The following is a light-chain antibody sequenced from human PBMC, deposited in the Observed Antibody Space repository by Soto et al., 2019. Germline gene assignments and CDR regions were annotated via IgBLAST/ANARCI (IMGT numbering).Light chain of an antibody. Sequence: DIPMTQSPSSLSASVGDRVTITCRASQGIRNYLAWYQQKPGKVPKLLIYSASTLQSGVPSRFSGSGSGTDFTLTISSLHPEDFATYYCQKYNSAPWTFGQGTKVEIK. V-gene: IGKV1-27*01. J-gene: IGKJ1*01. CDR3: QKYNSAPWT. CDR1: QGIRNY. CDR2: SAS.